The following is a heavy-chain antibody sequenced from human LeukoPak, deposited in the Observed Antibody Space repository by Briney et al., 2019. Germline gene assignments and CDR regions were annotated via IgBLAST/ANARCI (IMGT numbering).Heavy chain of an antibody. Sequence: GGSLRLSCAASGFTFDDYAMHWVRQPPGKGLEWVSLISGDDGSTYYADSVKGRFTISRDNSKNSLYLQMNSLRTEDTALYYCAKDLGDPRYYYDSSGSLDYWGQGTLVTVSS. V-gene: IGHV3-43*02. CDR1: GFTFDDYA. CDR2: ISGDDGST. CDR3: AKDLGDPRYYYDSSGSLDY. J-gene: IGHJ4*02. D-gene: IGHD3-22*01.